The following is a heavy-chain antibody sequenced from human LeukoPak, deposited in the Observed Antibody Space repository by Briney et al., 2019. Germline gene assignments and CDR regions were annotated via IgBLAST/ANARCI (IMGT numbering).Heavy chain of an antibody. J-gene: IGHJ6*03. CDR2: IYHSGST. CDR3: ARDGEPTDGSSSWPTYYYYYYMDV. CDR1: GFSIGSGYY. Sequence: PSETLSLTCTVSGFSIGSGYYWGWFRQPPGKGLEWIGSIYHSGSTYYNLSFKSRVTISLNTSKNYFSLKLNSVTAADTAVYYCARDGEPTDGSSSWPTYYYYYYMDVWGKGTTVTISS. D-gene: IGHD6-13*01. V-gene: IGHV4-38-2*02.